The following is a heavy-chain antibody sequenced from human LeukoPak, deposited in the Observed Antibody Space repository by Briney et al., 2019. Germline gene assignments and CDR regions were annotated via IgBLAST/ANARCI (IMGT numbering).Heavy chain of an antibody. D-gene: IGHD5-18*01. V-gene: IGHV4-59*11. Sequence: SETLSLTCTVYAGSINGHYWSWLRQAPGKGLEWIGYDSVRTKDNPTLKSRLTLSADTPKNQVSLRLSSVTAADTATYYCATIKRGSIYGYFDFWGQGILVTVSS. CDR1: AGSINGHY. J-gene: IGHJ4*02. CDR3: ATIKRGSIYGYFDF. CDR2: DSVRT.